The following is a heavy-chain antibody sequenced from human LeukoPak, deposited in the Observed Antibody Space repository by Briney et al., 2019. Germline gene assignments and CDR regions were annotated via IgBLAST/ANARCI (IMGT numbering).Heavy chain of an antibody. J-gene: IGHJ4*02. D-gene: IGHD1-26*01. CDR1: GGSIRSYY. CDR2: IYYSGST. Sequence: PSETLSLTCTVSGGSIRSYYWSWLRQPPGKGLEWIGYIYYSGSTNYNPSLKSRVTISVDTSKNQFSLKLSSVTAADTAVYYCARGELTFDYWGQGTLVTVSS. V-gene: IGHV4-59*01. CDR3: ARGELTFDY.